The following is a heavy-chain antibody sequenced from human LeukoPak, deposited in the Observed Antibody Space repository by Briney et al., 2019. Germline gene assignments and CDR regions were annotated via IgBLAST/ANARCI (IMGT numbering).Heavy chain of an antibody. CDR2: ISGSGGST. Sequence: GRSLRLSCAASGFTFSSYAMSWVRQAPGKGLEWVSAISGSGGSTYYADSVKGRFTISRDNSKNTLYLQMNSLRAEDTAVYYCAKDKVGATVYFDYWGQGTLVTVSS. J-gene: IGHJ4*02. V-gene: IGHV3-23*01. CDR3: AKDKVGATVYFDY. D-gene: IGHD1-26*01. CDR1: GFTFSSYA.